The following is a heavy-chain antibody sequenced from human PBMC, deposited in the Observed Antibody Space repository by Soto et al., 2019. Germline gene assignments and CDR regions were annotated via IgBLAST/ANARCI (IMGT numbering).Heavy chain of an antibody. V-gene: IGHV4-59*01. D-gene: IGHD3-22*01. Sequence: SETLSLTCTVSGGSINSYYWNWIRQPPGKGLEWIGYIYYSGSTNYNPSLRSRVTISVDTSQNQFSLRLTSVTAADTAVYFCTSYDSSGRFDYWGQGTLVTVSS. CDR3: TSYDSSGRFDY. J-gene: IGHJ4*02. CDR1: GGSINSYY. CDR2: IYYSGST.